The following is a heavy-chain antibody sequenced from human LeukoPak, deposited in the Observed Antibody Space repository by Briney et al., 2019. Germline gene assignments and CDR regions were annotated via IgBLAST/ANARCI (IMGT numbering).Heavy chain of an antibody. CDR3: AKLATREVAGLGVHDY. J-gene: IGHJ4*02. CDR1: GGPINSHD. V-gene: IGHV4-4*07. CDR2: LYVSGLN. Sequence: SETLSLTCTVSGGPINSHDWSWVRQPAGNGLEWSGRLYVSGLNDVKPSLRSRVSMSVDTSKNQFSLKVTSVTAADTAVYFCAKLATREVAGLGVHDYWGQGTRVTVSS. D-gene: IGHD6-19*01.